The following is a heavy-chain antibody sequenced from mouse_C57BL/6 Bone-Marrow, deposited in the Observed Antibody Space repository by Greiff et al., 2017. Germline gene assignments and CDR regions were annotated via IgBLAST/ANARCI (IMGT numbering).Heavy chain of an antibody. J-gene: IGHJ2*01. V-gene: IGHV1-82*01. D-gene: IGHD1-1*01. CDR3: AKNYYGSSLGDY. CDR1: GYAFSSSW. CDR2: IYPGDGDT. Sequence: VQLQQSGPELVKPGASVKISCKASGYAFSSSWMNWVKQRPGKGLEWIGRIYPGDGDTNYNGKFKGEATLTADKSSSTAYMQLSSLTSEDSAVYFCAKNYYGSSLGDYWGQGTTLTVSS.